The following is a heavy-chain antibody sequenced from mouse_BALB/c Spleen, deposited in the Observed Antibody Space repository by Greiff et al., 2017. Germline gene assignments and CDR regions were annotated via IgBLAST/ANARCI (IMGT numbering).Heavy chain of an antibody. Sequence: DVMLVESGGGLVKPGGSLKLSCAASGFTFSSYAMSWVRQTPEKRLEWVASISSGGSTYYPASVMGRLIISRDNARNILYLQMSSLRAKDTAMYYCAGEGAYDFAYWGQGTLVTVSA. CDR2: ISSGGST. V-gene: IGHV5-6-5*01. J-gene: IGHJ3*01. D-gene: IGHD2-3*01. CDR3: AGEGAYDFAY. CDR1: GFTFSSYA.